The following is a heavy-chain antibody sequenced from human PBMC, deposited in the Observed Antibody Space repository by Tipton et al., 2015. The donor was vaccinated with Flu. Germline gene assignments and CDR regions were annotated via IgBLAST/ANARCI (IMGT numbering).Heavy chain of an antibody. Sequence: TLSLTCTVSGDSISSRYYWGWIRQPPGKGLEWIGCIHYSGSIFYTGSTYYNPSLKSRVAISVDTSRNQFALRLSSVTAADTAKYYCARALRGYSGYTGGDAFDIWGQGTMVTVSS. CDR1: GDSISSRYY. CDR2: IHYSGSIFYTGST. J-gene: IGHJ3*02. CDR3: ARALRGYSGYTGGDAFDI. V-gene: IGHV4-38-2*02. D-gene: IGHD5-12*01.